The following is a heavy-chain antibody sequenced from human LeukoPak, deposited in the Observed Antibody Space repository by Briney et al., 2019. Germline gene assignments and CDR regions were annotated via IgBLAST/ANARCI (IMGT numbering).Heavy chain of an antibody. CDR2: IYYSGST. CDR3: ARRYCSGGSCYGYYYYGMDV. CDR1: GGSINSGDYY. D-gene: IGHD2-15*01. J-gene: IGHJ6*02. Sequence: SQTLSLTCTVSGGSINSGDYYWSWIRQPPGKGLEWIGYIYYSGSTYYNPSLKSRVTISVDTSKNQFSLKLSSVTAADTAVYYCARRYCSGGSCYGYYYYGMDVWGQGTTVTVSS. V-gene: IGHV4-30-4*01.